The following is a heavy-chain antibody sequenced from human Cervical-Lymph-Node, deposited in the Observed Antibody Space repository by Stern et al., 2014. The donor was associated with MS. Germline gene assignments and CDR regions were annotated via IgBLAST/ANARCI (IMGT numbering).Heavy chain of an antibody. CDR1: GGSISSGGYY. D-gene: IGHD3-3*01. J-gene: IGHJ4*02. CDR3: ARAYYDFWSPHALDY. V-gene: IGHV4-31*03. Sequence: QVQLQESGPGLVKPSQTLSLTCTVSGGSISSGGYYWSWIRQHPGKGLEWIGYIYYSGSTYYNPSLKSRVTISADMSKNQFSLKLSSVTAADTAVYYCARAYYDFWSPHALDYWGQGTLVTVSS. CDR2: IYYSGST.